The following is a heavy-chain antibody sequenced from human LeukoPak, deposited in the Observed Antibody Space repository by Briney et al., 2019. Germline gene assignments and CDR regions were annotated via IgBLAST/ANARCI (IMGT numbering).Heavy chain of an antibody. Sequence: SETLSLTCTVSGGSISSYYWSWIRQPPGKGLEWIGYIYYSGSTNYNPSLKSRVTISVDKSKNQFSLKLSSVTAADTAVYYCARLSRIGYSSGWYTNDYWGQGTLVTVSS. D-gene: IGHD6-19*01. CDR1: GGSISSYY. J-gene: IGHJ4*02. CDR2: IYYSGST. V-gene: IGHV4-59*12. CDR3: ARLSRIGYSSGWYTNDY.